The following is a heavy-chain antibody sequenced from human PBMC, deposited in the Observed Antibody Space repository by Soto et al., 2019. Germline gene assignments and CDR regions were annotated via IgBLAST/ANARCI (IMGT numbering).Heavy chain of an antibody. J-gene: IGHJ4*02. Sequence: SETLSLTCTVSGGSISSYYWSWIRQPPGKGLEWIGYIYYSGSTNYNPSLKSRVTISVDTSKNQLSLKLSSVTAADSAVYYCARTLPNRQLCDSWSQGTVDTVSS. D-gene: IGHD1-1*01. CDR2: IYYSGST. V-gene: IGHV4-59*01. CDR3: ARTLPNRQLCDS. CDR1: GGSISSYY.